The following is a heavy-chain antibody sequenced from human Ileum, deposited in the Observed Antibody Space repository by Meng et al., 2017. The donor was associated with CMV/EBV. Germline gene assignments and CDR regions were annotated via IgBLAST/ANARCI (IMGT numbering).Heavy chain of an antibody. Sequence: MNWVSQAPGKGLEWVSAISSSSSYIYYADSVKGRFTISRDNAKNSLYLQMNSLRAEDTAVYYCARDGTGSEKALRFLEWFSPNYYFDYWGQGTLVTVSS. V-gene: IGHV3-21*01. CDR3: ARDGTGSEKALRFLEWFSPNYYFDY. J-gene: IGHJ4*02. D-gene: IGHD3-3*01. CDR2: ISSSSSYI.